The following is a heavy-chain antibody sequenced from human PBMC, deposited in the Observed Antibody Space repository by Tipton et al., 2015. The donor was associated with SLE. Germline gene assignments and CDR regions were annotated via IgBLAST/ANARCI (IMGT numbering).Heavy chain of an antibody. CDR1: GFTFSSYE. Sequence: GSLRLSCAASGFTFSSYEMNWVRQAPGKGLEWVSYISSSGSTTYYADSVKGRFTISRDNAKNSLYLQMNSLRAEDTAVYYCARELGTKGWYFDLWGRGTLVTVSS. V-gene: IGHV3-48*03. J-gene: IGHJ2*01. CDR3: ARELGTKGWYFDL. D-gene: IGHD7-27*01. CDR2: ISSSGSTT.